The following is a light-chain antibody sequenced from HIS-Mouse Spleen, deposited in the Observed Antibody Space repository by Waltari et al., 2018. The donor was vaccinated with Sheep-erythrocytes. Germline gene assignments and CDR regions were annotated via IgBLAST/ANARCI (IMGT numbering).Light chain of an antibody. V-gene: IGLV3-10*01. J-gene: IGLJ3*02. CDR3: YSTDSSGNHWV. Sequence: SYELTQPPSVSVSPGQTARITCSGDALPKKYAYWYQQKSGQAPGLVIYEDSKRPSGIPGRFSGSSSGKMATLTISGAQVEDEADYYCYSTDSSGNHWVFGGGTKLTVL. CDR1: ALPKKY. CDR2: EDS.